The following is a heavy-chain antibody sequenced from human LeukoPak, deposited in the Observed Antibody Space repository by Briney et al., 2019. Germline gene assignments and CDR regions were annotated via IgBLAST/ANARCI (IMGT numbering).Heavy chain of an antibody. V-gene: IGHV3-21*01. CDR2: ISSTASDI. D-gene: IGHD6-6*01. J-gene: IGHJ4*02. Sequence: RGGSLRLSCAASGFTFSSYGMNWVRQSPGKALEWLSFISSTASDIYYADSVRGRFTISRDNAKNSLYLQMNSMRADDTAFYYCTRKLGSSSSGYWGQGTLVTVSS. CDR1: GFTFSSYG. CDR3: TRKLGSSSSGY.